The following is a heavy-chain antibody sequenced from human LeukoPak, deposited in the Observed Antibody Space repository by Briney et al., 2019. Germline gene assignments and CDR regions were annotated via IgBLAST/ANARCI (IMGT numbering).Heavy chain of an antibody. Sequence: ASVKVSCKASGYTFTIYYMHWVRQAPGQGLEWMGIINPSGGSTTYAQKFQGRVTMTRDMSTRTVYMELRSLRSEDTAVYYCARDKSSIGALGMRGPEYYFDYWGQGNLVTVSS. D-gene: IGHD6-6*01. CDR1: GYTFTIYY. CDR2: INPSGGST. J-gene: IGHJ4*02. CDR3: ARDKSSIGALGMRGPEYYFDY. V-gene: IGHV1-46*01.